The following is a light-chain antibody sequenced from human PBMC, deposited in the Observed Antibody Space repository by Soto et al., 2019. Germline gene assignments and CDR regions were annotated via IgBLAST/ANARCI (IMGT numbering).Light chain of an antibody. CDR3: QSYDSSNHGV. V-gene: IGLV1-47*02. CDR2: SNN. CDR1: SSNIGSNY. J-gene: IGLJ3*02. Sequence: QSVLTQPPSASGTPGQRVTISCSGSSSNIGSNYVYWYQQLPGTAPKLLIYSNNQRPSGVPDRFSGSIDSSSNSASLTISGLKTEDEADYYCQSYDSSNHGVFGGGTKLTVL.